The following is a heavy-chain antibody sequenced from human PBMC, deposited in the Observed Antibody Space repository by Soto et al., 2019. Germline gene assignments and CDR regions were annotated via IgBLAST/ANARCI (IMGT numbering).Heavy chain of an antibody. CDR3: ARDLRADGQGGTAMVTPWFDP. CDR2: IWYDGSNK. CDR1: GFTFSSYG. D-gene: IGHD5-18*01. Sequence: LRLSCAASGFTFSSYGMHWVRQAPGKGLEWVAVIWYDGSNKYYADSVKGRFTISRDNSKNTLYLQMNSLRAEDTAVYYCARDLRADGQGGTAMVTPWFDPWGQGTLVTVSS. V-gene: IGHV3-33*01. J-gene: IGHJ5*02.